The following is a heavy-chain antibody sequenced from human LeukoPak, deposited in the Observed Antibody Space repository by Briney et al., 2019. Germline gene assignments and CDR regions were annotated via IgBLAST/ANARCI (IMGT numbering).Heavy chain of an antibody. J-gene: IGHJ4*02. CDR3: ARDRGYSYGYPNYYFDY. CDR1: GYTFTGYY. D-gene: IGHD5-18*01. CDR2: INPNSGAT. V-gene: IGHV1-2*02. Sequence: GASVKVSCKASGYTFTGYYMNWVRQAPGQGLEWMAWINPNSGATNYAQKFQGRVTMTSDTSITTAYMELSRLRSDDTAVYYCARDRGYSYGYPNYYFDYWGQGTLVTVSS.